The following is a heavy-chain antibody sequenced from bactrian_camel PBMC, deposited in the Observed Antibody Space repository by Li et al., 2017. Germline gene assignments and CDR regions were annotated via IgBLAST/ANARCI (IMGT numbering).Heavy chain of an antibody. D-gene: IGHD3*01. CDR1: RSTYPINC. Sequence: VQLVESGGGLVQPGGSLRLSCVVPRSTYPINCMGWFRQAPGKEREGVASIDSDGITTYADSVKGRFTISQDNAKNTMYLQMNSLKSEDAAVYYCVRELNGAATGYGYWGQGTQVTVS. V-gene: IGHV3S53*01. J-gene: IGHJ4*01. CDR2: IDSDGIT. CDR3: VRELNGAATGYGY.